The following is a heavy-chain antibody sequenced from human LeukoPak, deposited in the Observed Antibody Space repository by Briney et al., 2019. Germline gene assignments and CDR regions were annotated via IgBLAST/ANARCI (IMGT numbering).Heavy chain of an antibody. CDR3: AKHRMVRGIITDYYFDY. CDR1: GFTFRTYA. Sequence: PGRSLRLSCAASGFTFRTYAMHWLRQAPGKGLEWVAVISYDGSNKYYAESVKGRFTISRDNSKNTLYLQMNSLRAEDTAMYYCAKHRMVRGIITDYYFDYWGQGTLVTVSS. J-gene: IGHJ4*02. V-gene: IGHV3-30-3*01. D-gene: IGHD3-10*01. CDR2: ISYDGSNK.